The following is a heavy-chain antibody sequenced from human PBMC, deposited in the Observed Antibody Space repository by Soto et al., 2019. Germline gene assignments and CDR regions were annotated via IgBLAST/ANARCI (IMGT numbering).Heavy chain of an antibody. CDR3: ARDRSADRFVQYFQH. J-gene: IGHJ1*01. CDR1: GYSISLGYY. D-gene: IGHD6-19*01. Sequence: PSETLSLTCAVSGYSISLGYYWGWIRQPPGKGLEWIGSIYHSGNTYYNPSLKSRVSISLDTSKNHFSLELTSVTAADTAVYYCARDRSADRFVQYFQHWGPGTLVTVSS. CDR2: IYHSGNT. V-gene: IGHV4-38-2*02.